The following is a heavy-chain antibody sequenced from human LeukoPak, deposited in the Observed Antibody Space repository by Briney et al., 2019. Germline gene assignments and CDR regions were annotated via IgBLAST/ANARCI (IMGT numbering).Heavy chain of an antibody. CDR2: IYYSGST. CDR1: GGSISSYY. D-gene: IGHD4-17*01. V-gene: IGHV4-59*12. CDR3: AREDYGDYQNGVDY. Sequence: PSETLSLTCTVSGGSISSYYWSWIRQPPGKGLEWIGYIYYSGSTNYNPSLKSRVTMSVDTSKNQFSLKLSSVTAADTAVYYCAREDYGDYQNGVDYWGQGTLVTVSS. J-gene: IGHJ4*02.